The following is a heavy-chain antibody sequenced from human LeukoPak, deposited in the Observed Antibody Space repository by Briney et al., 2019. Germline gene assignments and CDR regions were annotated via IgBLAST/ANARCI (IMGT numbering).Heavy chain of an antibody. Sequence: SETLSLTCAVSGGSISSGGYSWSWIRQPPGKGLEWIGYIYHSGSTYYNPSLKSRVTISVDRSKNQFSLKLSSVTAADTAVYYCARGPHGSGRWFDPWGRGTLVTVSS. CDR1: GGSISSGGYS. V-gene: IGHV4-30-2*01. J-gene: IGHJ5*02. CDR3: ARGPHGSGRWFDP. CDR2: IYHSGST. D-gene: IGHD3-10*01.